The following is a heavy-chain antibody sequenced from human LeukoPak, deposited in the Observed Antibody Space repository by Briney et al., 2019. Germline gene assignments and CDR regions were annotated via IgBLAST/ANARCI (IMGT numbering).Heavy chain of an antibody. D-gene: IGHD3-9*01. CDR2: IYYSGST. Sequence: SETLSLTCSVSGVSITSNYWSWIRQPPGKGLEWIGYIYYSGSTNYNPSLKSPVTISLDTSKNQFSLKLSSVTAADTAVYYCARAGEDFDWLWFDYWGQGTLVTVSS. J-gene: IGHJ4*02. V-gene: IGHV4-59*01. CDR1: GVSITSNY. CDR3: ARAGEDFDWLWFDY.